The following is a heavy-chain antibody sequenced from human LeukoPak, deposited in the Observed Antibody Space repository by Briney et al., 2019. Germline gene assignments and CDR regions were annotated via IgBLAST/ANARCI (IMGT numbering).Heavy chain of an antibody. Sequence: SETLSLTCTVSGYSISSDYYWGWIRQPPGKGLEWIGSVYRTGSTYYNPSLTSRVTISIDTSKNQFSLKLSSVTAADTAVYYCARDLSITMIRGVTFDYWGRGALVTVSS. D-gene: IGHD3-10*01. V-gene: IGHV4-38-2*02. CDR1: GYSISSDYY. CDR3: ARDLSITMIRGVTFDY. J-gene: IGHJ4*02. CDR2: VYRTGST.